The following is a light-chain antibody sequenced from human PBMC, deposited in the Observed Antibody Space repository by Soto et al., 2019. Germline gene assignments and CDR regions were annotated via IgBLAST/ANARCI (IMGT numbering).Light chain of an antibody. CDR1: QSVNSN. J-gene: IGKJ1*01. V-gene: IGKV3-15*01. CDR3: QQYNNWPPGT. Sequence: EILMTQSPATLSVSPGERAALSCRARQSVNSNLAWYQQKPGQAPRLLIYGASTGATGIPARFSGSGSGTEFTLTISSLQSEDFAVYHCQQYNNWPPGTFGQGTKVEIK. CDR2: GAS.